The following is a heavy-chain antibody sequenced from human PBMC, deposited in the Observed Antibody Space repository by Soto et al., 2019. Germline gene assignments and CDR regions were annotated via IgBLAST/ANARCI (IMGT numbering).Heavy chain of an antibody. CDR3: ARSRGSYYTNFDS. CDR1: ADTFTGYT. J-gene: IGHJ4*02. CDR2: VIPILGAS. D-gene: IGHD3-10*01. Sequence: QVQLVQSGAEVKKGGSSVKVSCKASADTFTGYTVTWVRQAPGQGLEWVGRVIPILGASNFAQKFQGRVTISADKSADTAYMVLTGLTSEDTAVYYCARSRGSYYTNFDSWGQGTLVTVSS. V-gene: IGHV1-69*08.